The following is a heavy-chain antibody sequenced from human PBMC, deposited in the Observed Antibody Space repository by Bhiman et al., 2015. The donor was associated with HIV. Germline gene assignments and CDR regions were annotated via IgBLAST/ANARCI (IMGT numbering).Heavy chain of an antibody. CDR3: ARPTVVVLPAGAFDI. V-gene: IGHV3-30*19. D-gene: IGHD2-2*01. CDR1: RFTFSTXG. J-gene: IGHJ3*02. Sequence: QVQLVESGGGVVQPGRSLRLSCAASRFTFSTXGMHWVRQAPGKGLEWVAVISFDGSNKYYADSVKGRFTISRDNSRNTLYLQMNSLRTEDTAVYYCARPTVVVLPAGAFDIWAQGQWSPSLQ. CDR2: ISFDGSNK.